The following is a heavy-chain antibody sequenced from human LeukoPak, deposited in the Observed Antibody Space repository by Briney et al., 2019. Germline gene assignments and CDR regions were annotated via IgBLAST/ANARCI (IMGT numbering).Heavy chain of an antibody. V-gene: IGHV1-58*01. CDR3: AVARGLTDPLDF. CDR2: IVVGSGYT. CDR1: RFTFSSPT. Sequence: ASVKVSCKASRFTFSSPTVQWARQARGQRLEWMGWIVVGSGYTNYAQKFQERVTFTGDMSTGTVYMELSSLRSEDTAVYYCAVARGLTDPLDFWGQGTLVTVSS. J-gene: IGHJ4*02. D-gene: IGHD3-10*01.